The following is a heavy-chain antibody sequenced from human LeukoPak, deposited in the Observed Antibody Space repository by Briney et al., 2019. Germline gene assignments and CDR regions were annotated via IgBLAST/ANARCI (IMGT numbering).Heavy chain of an antibody. J-gene: IGHJ4*02. Sequence: GGSLRLSCAASGFTFSAFGMHWVRQAPGQGLEWVAFIRHDGSNGYYGDSVKGRFTISRDNAKNSLYLQMNSLRAEDTAVYYCVGGPPGYWGQGTLVTVSS. V-gene: IGHV3-30*02. CDR3: VGGPPGY. CDR2: IRHDGSNG. CDR1: GFTFSAFG. D-gene: IGHD1-26*01.